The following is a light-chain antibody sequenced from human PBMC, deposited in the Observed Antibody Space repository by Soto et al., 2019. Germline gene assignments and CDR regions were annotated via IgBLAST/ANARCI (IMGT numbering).Light chain of an antibody. CDR2: GAS. CDR1: QSVTSN. Sequence: EIVMTQSPATLSVSPGERATLSCRASQSVTSNLAWYQQKPGQAPRLLIYGASTRATGIPARFSGSGSGTEFTLTISSLHSEDFAVYYCQQYNNWPPTVGQGTRLEIK. V-gene: IGKV3-15*01. CDR3: QQYNNWPPT. J-gene: IGKJ5*01.